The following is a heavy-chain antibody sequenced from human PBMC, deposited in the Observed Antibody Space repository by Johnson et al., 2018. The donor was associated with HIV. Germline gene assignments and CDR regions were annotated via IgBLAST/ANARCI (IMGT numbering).Heavy chain of an antibody. D-gene: IGHD3-10*01. CDR2: IGSAGDT. Sequence: VQLVESGGGLVQPGGSLRLSCAASEFTFSNYDMHWVRQATGKCLEWVSAIGSAGDTYYPGSVKGRFTISRENAKNSLYLQRNSLTAGDTAVYYCARGYYYGSGSYYNSGAFDIWGQGTMVTVSS. J-gene: IGHJ3*02. CDR1: EFTFSNYD. V-gene: IGHV3-13*01. CDR3: ARGYYYGSGSYYNSGAFDI.